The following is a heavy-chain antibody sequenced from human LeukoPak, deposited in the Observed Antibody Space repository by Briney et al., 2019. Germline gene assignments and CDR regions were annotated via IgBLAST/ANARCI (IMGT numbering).Heavy chain of an antibody. CDR3: ARVVVAATPGAFDI. J-gene: IGHJ3*02. CDR2: MNPNSGNT. V-gene: IGHV1-8*01. D-gene: IGHD2-15*01. Sequence: ASVKVSCKASGYTFTSYDINWVRQATGQGLEWMGWMNPNSGNTGYAQKFQGRVTMTRNTSISTAYTELSSLRSEDTAVYYCARVVVAATPGAFDIWGQGTMVTVSS. CDR1: GYTFTSYD.